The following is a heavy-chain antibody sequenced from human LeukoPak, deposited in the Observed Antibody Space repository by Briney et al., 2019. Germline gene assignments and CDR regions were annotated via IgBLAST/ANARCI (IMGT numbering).Heavy chain of an antibody. J-gene: IGHJ4*02. Sequence: PETLSLTCSVSGGSISSYYWSWMRQSPGKGLEWIGYVYYSGSTNDNPSLRSRVTISVDTSKNQFSLRLSSVTAADTAVYFCAIFDSSGSYFDYWGQGTLVTVSS. CDR2: VYYSGST. D-gene: IGHD3-22*01. V-gene: IGHV4-59*01. CDR3: AIFDSSGSYFDY. CDR1: GGSISSYY.